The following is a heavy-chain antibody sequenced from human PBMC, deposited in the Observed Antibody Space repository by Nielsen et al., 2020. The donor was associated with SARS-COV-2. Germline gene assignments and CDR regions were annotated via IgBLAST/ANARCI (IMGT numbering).Heavy chain of an antibody. J-gene: IGHJ4*02. CDR3: ARVGYSYGWAQGRYFGY. CDR1: GGSFSGYY. Sequence: SETLSLTCAVYGGSFSGYYWSWIRQPPGKGLEWIGEINHSGSTNYNPSLKSRVTISVDTSKNQFSLKLSSVTAADTAVYYCARVGYSYGWAQGRYFGYWGQGTLVTVSS. CDR2: INHSGST. V-gene: IGHV4-34*01. D-gene: IGHD5-18*01.